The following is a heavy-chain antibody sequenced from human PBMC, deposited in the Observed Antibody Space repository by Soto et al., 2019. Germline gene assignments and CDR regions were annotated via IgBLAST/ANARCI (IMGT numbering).Heavy chain of an antibody. CDR1: GYSFTDYH. V-gene: IGHV1-2*04. CDR3: ARGDSTDCSNGVCSFFYNHDMDV. J-gene: IGHJ6*02. CDR2: INPKMGGT. D-gene: IGHD2-8*01. Sequence: ASVKVYCKASGYSFTDYHIHWVRQAPGQVLEWLGRINPKMGGTSTAQKFQGWVTMTTDTSISTASMELTRLTSDDTAIYYCARGDSTDCSNGVCSFFYNHDMDVWGQGTTVTVSS.